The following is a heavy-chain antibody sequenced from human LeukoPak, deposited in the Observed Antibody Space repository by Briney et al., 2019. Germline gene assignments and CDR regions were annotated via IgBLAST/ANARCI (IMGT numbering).Heavy chain of an antibody. CDR2: INHSGST. CDR3: ARDRELAY. Sequence: SETLSLTCAVYGGSFSGYYWSWIRQPPGKGLEWIGEINHSGSTNYNPSLKSRVTISVDTSKNQFSLKLSSVTAADTAVYYCARDRELAYWGQGTLVTVSS. J-gene: IGHJ4*02. V-gene: IGHV4-34*01. D-gene: IGHD1-1*01. CDR1: GGSFSGYY.